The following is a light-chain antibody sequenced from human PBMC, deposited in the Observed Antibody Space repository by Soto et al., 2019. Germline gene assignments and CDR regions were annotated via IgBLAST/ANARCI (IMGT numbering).Light chain of an antibody. J-gene: IGLJ1*01. CDR1: SSDVGGYNY. Sequence: QSALAQPRSVSGSPGQSVTISCTGTSSDVGGYNYVSWYQQHPGKAPKLMIYDVSKRPSGVPDRFSGSKSGNTASLTISGLQAEDEADYYCFSYAGSYTLYVFXTGTKVTVL. V-gene: IGLV2-11*01. CDR3: FSYAGSYTLYV. CDR2: DVS.